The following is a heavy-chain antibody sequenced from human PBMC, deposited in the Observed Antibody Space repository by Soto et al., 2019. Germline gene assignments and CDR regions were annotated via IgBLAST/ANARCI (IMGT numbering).Heavy chain of an antibody. D-gene: IGHD5-18*01. V-gene: IGHV1-46*01. J-gene: IGHJ6*02. Sequence: GASVKVSCKASGDTFTSYYMHWVRQAPGQGLEWMGIINPSGGSTSYAQKFQGRVTMTRDTSTSTVYMELSSLRSEDTAVYYCARAASCRIQLWSAPLCYGMAVWGQGTTVTVSS. CDR3: ARAASCRIQLWSAPLCYGMAV. CDR2: INPSGGST. CDR1: GDTFTSYY.